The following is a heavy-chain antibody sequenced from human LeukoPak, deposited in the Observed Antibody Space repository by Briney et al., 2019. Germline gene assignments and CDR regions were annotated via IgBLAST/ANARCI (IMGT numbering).Heavy chain of an antibody. CDR2: INHSGST. D-gene: IGHD4/OR15-4a*01. CDR1: GGSFSGYY. J-gene: IGHJ6*03. V-gene: IGHV4-34*01. CDR3: AASNRNYYYYYMDV. Sequence: PSETLSLTCAVYGGSFSGYYWSWIRQPPGKGLEWIGEINHSGSTNYNPSLKSRVTISVDTSKNQFSLKLSSVTAADTAVYYCAASNRNYYYYYMDVWGKGTTVTVSS.